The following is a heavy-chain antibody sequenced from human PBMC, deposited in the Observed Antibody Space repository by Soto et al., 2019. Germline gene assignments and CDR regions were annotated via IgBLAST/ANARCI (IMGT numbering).Heavy chain of an antibody. D-gene: IGHD3-16*02. J-gene: IGHJ4*02. V-gene: IGHV3-7*01. CDR3: ARVYYDYIWGSYPLVY. Sequence: GGSLRLSCAASGFTFSSHWMSWVRQAPGKGLEWLASIKQDGSEKHYVDSVKGRFTISRDNAKNSLYLQMNSLRVEDTAVYYCARVYYDYIWGSYPLVYWGQGALVTVSS. CDR1: GFTFSSHW. CDR2: IKQDGSEK.